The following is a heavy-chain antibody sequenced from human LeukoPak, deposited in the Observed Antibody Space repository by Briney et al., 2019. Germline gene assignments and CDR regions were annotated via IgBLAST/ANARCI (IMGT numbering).Heavy chain of an antibody. CDR1: GYTFTGYY. J-gene: IGHJ4*02. CDR2: INPNSGGT. CDR3: AREERITIFGVATPSGY. D-gene: IGHD3-3*01. V-gene: IGHV1-2*02. Sequence: PGASVKVSCKASGYTFTGYYMHWVRQAPGQGLEWMGWINPNSGGTNYAQKFQGRVTMTRDTSISTAYMELSRLRSDDTAVYYCAREERITIFGVATPSGYWGQGTLVTVSS.